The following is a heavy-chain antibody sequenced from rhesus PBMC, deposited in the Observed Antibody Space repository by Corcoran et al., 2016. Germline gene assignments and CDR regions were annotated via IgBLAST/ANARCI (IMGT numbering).Heavy chain of an antibody. Sequence: EVQLVESGGGLVQPGGSLRLSCAASGFTFSDYYMSWVRQAPGKGLEWVSSISSASSSKYSVAAVKGRFTISRDKAKNRLTLQMNSLQTADTAVYYCTRAPYSGSYYWNWGQGVLVTVSS. D-gene: IGHD3-16*01. CDR3: TRAPYSGSYYWN. J-gene: IGHJ4*01. CDR1: GFTFSDYY. V-gene: IGHV3S16*01. CDR2: ISSASSSK.